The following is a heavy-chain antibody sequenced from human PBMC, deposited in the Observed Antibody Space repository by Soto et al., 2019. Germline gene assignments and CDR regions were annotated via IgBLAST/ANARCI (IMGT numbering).Heavy chain of an antibody. Sequence: EVQLVESGGGLVQPGGSLRLSCAASGFTFSGCWMTWVRQAPGKGLEGVANISPDGSEEYYVDSVKGRFTISRDNAKNSVYLQMNSLRGEDTALYYCTRDLNHDTGPWGQGTQVTVSS. V-gene: IGHV3-7*04. CDR2: ISPDGSEE. CDR3: TRDLNHDTGP. J-gene: IGHJ5*02. CDR1: GFTFSGCW. D-gene: IGHD2-8*02.